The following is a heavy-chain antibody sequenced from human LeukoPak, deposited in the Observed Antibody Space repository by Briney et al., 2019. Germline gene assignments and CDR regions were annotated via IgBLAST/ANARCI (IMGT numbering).Heavy chain of an antibody. CDR2: IWYGGSKK. V-gene: IGHV3-30*02. D-gene: IGHD6-13*01. CDR1: GFTFSSYG. J-gene: IGHJ6*02. Sequence: GGSLRLSCAASGFTFSSYGIYWVRQAPGKGLDWVAVIWYGGSKKYYADSVKGRFTISRDNSKNTLYLQMNSLRAEDTAVYYCAKEIGSPPYYYYGMDVWGQGTTVTVSS. CDR3: AKEIGSPPYYYYGMDV.